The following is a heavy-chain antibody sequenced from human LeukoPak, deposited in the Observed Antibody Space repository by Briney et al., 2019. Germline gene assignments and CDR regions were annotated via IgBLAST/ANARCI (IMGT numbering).Heavy chain of an antibody. D-gene: IGHD5-18*01. CDR1: GFTFSSYS. CDR2: ISSSSSYI. Sequence: PGGSLRLSCAASGFTFSSYSMNWVRQAPGKGLEWVSSISSSSSYIYYADSVKGRFTISRDNAKNSLYLQMNSLRAEDTAVYYCARDGHTAMFYYMDVWGKGATVTISS. V-gene: IGHV3-21*01. J-gene: IGHJ6*03. CDR3: ARDGHTAMFYYMDV.